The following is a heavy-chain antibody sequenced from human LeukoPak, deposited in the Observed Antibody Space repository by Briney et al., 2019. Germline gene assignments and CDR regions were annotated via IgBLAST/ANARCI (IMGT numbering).Heavy chain of an antibody. CDR2: IYHSETT. V-gene: IGHV4-38-2*02. CDR3: ARKTYLDY. Sequence: SETLSLTCTVSGYSIISGYYWGWIRQPPGKGLEWIGSIYHSETTYYNPSLKSRVTISVDTSKNQFSLKLSSVTAADTAVYFCARKTYLDYWGRGTLVTVSS. J-gene: IGHJ4*02. CDR1: GYSIISGYY.